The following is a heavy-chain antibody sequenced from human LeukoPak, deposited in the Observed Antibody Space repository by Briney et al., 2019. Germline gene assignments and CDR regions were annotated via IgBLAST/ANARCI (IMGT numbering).Heavy chain of an antibody. Sequence: PGGSLRLSCAASGLTFSSYTFSTYAMSWVRQAPGKGLEWVSAVSGSGVSTYYADSVKGRFTISRDNSKNTLYLQMNGLRAEDTAVYYCAKGVEDSGIYYYYYMDVWGKGTTVTVSS. CDR2: VSGSGVST. CDR3: AKGVEDSGIYYYYYMDV. J-gene: IGHJ6*03. D-gene: IGHD2-15*01. V-gene: IGHV3-23*01. CDR1: GLTFSSYTFSTYA.